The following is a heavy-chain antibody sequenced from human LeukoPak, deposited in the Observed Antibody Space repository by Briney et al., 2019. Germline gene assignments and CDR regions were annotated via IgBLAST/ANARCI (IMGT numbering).Heavy chain of an antibody. CDR1: GITFSSYG. Sequence: SGGSLRLSCAASGITFSSYGMSWVRQAPGKGLEWVSSISSTGGTTYYADSVKGRFTISRDNSKNTLYLQMNSLRPEDMAVYYCARVDSGSACASWGQGILVTVSS. V-gene: IGHV3-23*01. J-gene: IGHJ1*01. CDR2: ISSTGGTT. D-gene: IGHD6-19*01. CDR3: ARVDSGSACAS.